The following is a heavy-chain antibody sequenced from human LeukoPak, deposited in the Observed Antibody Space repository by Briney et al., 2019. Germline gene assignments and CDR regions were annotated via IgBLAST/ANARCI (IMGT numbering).Heavy chain of an antibody. V-gene: IGHV4-4*07. CDR2: IYTSGST. CDR1: GGSISSYY. Sequence: PSETLSLTCTVSGGSISSYYWSWIRQPAGKGLEWIGRIYTSGSTNYNPSLKSRVTMSVDTSKNQFSLKLSSVTAADTAVYYCARSPYCSSTSCYVKFDYWGQGTLVTVSS. J-gene: IGHJ4*02. CDR3: ARSPYCSSTSCYVKFDY. D-gene: IGHD2-2*01.